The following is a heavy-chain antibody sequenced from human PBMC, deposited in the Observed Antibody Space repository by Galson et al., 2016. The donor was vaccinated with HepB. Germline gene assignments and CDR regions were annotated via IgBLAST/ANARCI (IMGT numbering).Heavy chain of an antibody. D-gene: IGHD6-19*01. CDR1: GFTFGSYS. CDR2: IIGSGGST. J-gene: IGHJ4*02. Sequence: SLRLSCAASGFTFGSYSMVWVRQTPGKGLEWVSDIIGSGGSTLYGDSVKGRFTISRDNSKNTVYLQMNSLRAEDTAVYYCAASSGWWAEQYWGQGTLVTVSS. CDR3: AASSGWWAEQY. V-gene: IGHV3-23*01.